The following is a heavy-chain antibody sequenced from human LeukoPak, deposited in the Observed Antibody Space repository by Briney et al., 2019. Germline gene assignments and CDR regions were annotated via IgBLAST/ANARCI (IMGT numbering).Heavy chain of an antibody. J-gene: IGHJ4*02. V-gene: IGHV5-51*01. CDR1: GFSFTTHW. D-gene: IGHD1-26*01. CDR2: IYPGDSDA. Sequence: GESLKISCKGSGFSFTTHWIAWVRQMPGKGLGWMGSIYPGDSDARYCPSFQGQLTISADKSISTAYLQWSSLRASDTAMYYCARRLYSGDSMTAFDYWGQGTLVTVSS. CDR3: ARRLYSGDSMTAFDY.